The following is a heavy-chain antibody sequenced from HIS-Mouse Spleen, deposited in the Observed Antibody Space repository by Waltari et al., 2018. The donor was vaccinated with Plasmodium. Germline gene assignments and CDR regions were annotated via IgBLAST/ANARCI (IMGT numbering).Heavy chain of an antibody. CDR1: GGSISSYH. Sequence: QVQLQESGPGLVKPSETLSLTCTVSGGSISSYHWTWIRQPPGKGLEWIGYIYYSGSTNYTPSLKSRVTISVDTPKNQFSLKRSSVTAADTAVYYCAREVNSGTFDYWGQGTLVTVSS. V-gene: IGHV4-59*01. CDR2: IYYSGST. J-gene: IGHJ4*02. CDR3: AREVNSGTFDY. D-gene: IGHD1-26*01.